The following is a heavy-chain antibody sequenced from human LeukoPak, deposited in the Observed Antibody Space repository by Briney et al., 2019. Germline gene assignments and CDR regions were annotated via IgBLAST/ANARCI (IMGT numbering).Heavy chain of an antibody. CDR2: IKSKPDGGTT. V-gene: IGHV3-15*01. Sequence: GSLRLSCAASGFTFSRAWMTWVRQAPGKGLEWVGRIKSKPDGGTTDFAAPVKGRFTISRDDSKNTLYLQMNSLKTEDTAVYYCATGYYYDSSGYNWGQGTLVTVSS. J-gene: IGHJ4*02. D-gene: IGHD3-22*01. CDR1: GFTFSRAW. CDR3: ATGYYYDSSGYN.